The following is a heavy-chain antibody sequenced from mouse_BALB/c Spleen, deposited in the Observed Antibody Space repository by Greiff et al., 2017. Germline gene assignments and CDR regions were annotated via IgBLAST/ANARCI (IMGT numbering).Heavy chain of an antibody. V-gene: IGHV1S137*01. CDR3: ARRGYGYDFDY. J-gene: IGHJ2*01. CDR1: GYTFTDYA. Sequence: QVQLQQSGAELVRPGVSVKISCKGSGYTFTDYAMHWVKQSHAKSLEWIGVISTYYGDASYNQKFKGKATMTVDKSSSTAYMELARLTSEDSAIYYCARRGYGYDFDYWGQGTTLTVSS. D-gene: IGHD2-2*01. CDR2: ISTYYGDA.